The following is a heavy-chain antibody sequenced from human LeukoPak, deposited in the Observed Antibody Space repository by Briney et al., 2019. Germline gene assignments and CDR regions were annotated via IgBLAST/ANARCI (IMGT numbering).Heavy chain of an antibody. Sequence: ASVKVSCKASGYTFTSYGISWVRQAPGQGLEWMGWISAYNGNTNYAQKLQGRVTITRDTSASTAYMELSSLRSEDTAVYYCARVFEKAYSSGWYGFDYWGQGTLVTVSS. V-gene: IGHV1-18*01. CDR2: ISAYNGNT. CDR3: ARVFEKAYSSGWYGFDY. D-gene: IGHD6-19*01. CDR1: GYTFTSYG. J-gene: IGHJ4*02.